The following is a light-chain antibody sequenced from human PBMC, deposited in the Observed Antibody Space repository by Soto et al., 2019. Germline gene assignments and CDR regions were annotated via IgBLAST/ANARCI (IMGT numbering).Light chain of an antibody. J-gene: IGKJ2*01. CDR2: GAS. V-gene: IGKV3-20*01. Sequence: EIVLTQSPGTLSLSPGEGATLSCRASQSVRNNYLAWYQQKPGQAPRLLISGASSRDTGVPDRFSGSGSGTDFTLPISRLESEDFSVYYCQRYGSSPPHTFGQGTRLEIK. CDR1: QSVRNNY. CDR3: QRYGSSPPHT.